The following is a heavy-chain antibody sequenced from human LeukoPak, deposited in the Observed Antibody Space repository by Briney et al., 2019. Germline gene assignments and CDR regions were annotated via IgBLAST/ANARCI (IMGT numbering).Heavy chain of an antibody. CDR3: ARHGILGNNLMYYFDY. CDR1: GGSISSYH. Sequence: SETLSLTCTVSGGSISSYHWSWIRQPPGKGLEWIGYIYYSGSTNYNPSLKSRVTISVDTSKNQFSLKLSSVTAADTAVYYCARHGILGNNLMYYFDYWGQGTLVTVSS. CDR2: IYYSGST. D-gene: IGHD2-15*01. J-gene: IGHJ4*02. V-gene: IGHV4-59*08.